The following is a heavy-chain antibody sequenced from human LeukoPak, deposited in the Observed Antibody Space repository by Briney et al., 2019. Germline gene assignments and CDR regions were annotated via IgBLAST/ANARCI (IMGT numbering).Heavy chain of an antibody. Sequence: GGSLRLPCAASGFAFSSYGMSWVRQAPGKGLEWVSGISRSGATTYYADSVKGRFTISRDNSKNTLYVQMNSLRAEDTAVYYCARAAGEMATIRYWGQGTLVTVSS. D-gene: IGHD5-24*01. CDR2: ISRSGATT. J-gene: IGHJ4*02. CDR1: GFAFSSYG. V-gene: IGHV3-23*01. CDR3: ARAAGEMATIRY.